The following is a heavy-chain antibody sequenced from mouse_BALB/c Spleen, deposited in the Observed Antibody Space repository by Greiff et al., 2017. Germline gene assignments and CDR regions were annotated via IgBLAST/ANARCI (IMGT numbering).Heavy chain of an antibody. J-gene: IGHJ3*01. D-gene: IGHD1-1*01. CDR3: ARWDYYGSRTY. CDR2: IYPGDGDT. CDR1: GYTFTSYW. Sequence: VQLQESGAELARPGASVKLSCKASGYTFTSYWMQWVKQRPGQGLEWIGAIYPGDGDTRYTQKFKGKATLTADKSSSTAYMQLSSLASEDSAVYYCARWDYYGSRTYWGQGTLVTVSA. V-gene: IGHV1-87*01.